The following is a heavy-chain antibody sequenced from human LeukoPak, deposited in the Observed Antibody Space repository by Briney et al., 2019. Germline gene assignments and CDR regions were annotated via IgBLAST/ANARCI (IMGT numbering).Heavy chain of an antibody. V-gene: IGHV1-18*01. D-gene: IGHD6-6*01. CDR3: ARDRGARPETGFDP. CDR2: ISAYNGNT. Sequence: ASVKVSCKASGYTFTGYGISWVRQAPGQGLEWMGWISAYNGNTNYAQKLQGRVTMTTDTSTSTAYMELRSLRSDDTAVYYCARDRGARPETGFDPWGQGTLVTVSS. J-gene: IGHJ5*02. CDR1: GYTFTGYG.